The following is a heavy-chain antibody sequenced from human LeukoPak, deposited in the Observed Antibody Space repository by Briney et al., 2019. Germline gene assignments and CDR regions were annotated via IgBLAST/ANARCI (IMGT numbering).Heavy chain of an antibody. V-gene: IGHV3-23*01. Sequence: PGGSLRLSCVASGFTFSRHSVSWVRQAPGKGLEWVSAITASGGDTFYAESVEGRFSVSRDDSKSTVFLQMSSLTADDTGIYFCARRGLQGFCSVNSCHSFFDSWGRGTRVIVSS. J-gene: IGHJ5*01. CDR2: ITASGGDT. D-gene: IGHD2-15*01. CDR3: ARRGLQGFCSVNSCHSFFDS. CDR1: GFTFSRHS.